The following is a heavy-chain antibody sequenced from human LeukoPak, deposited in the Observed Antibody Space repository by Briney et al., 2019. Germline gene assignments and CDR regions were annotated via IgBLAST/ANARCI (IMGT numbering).Heavy chain of an antibody. V-gene: IGHV4-39*07. J-gene: IGHJ3*02. D-gene: IGHD3-10*01. Sequence: SETLSLTCTVSGGSISSSSYYWGWIRQPPGKGLEWIGSIYYSGSTYYNPSLKSRVTISVDTSKNQFSLKLSSVTAADTAVYYCARGGGPSGAFDIWGQGTMVTVSS. CDR2: IYYSGST. CDR1: GGSISSSSYY. CDR3: ARGGGPSGAFDI.